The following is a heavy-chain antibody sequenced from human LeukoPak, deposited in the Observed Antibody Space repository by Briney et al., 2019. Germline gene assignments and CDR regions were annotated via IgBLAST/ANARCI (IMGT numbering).Heavy chain of an antibody. V-gene: IGHV4-38-2*02. CDR1: GYSISSDYY. J-gene: IGHJ4*02. CDR2: IDHSGST. Sequence: SETLSLTCTVSGYSISSDYYWGWIRQPPGKGLEWIGSIDHSGSTYYNPSLKSRVTISVDTSKNQFSLKLSSVTAADTAVYYCARGWYSSGWYEDYWGQGTLVTVSS. CDR3: ARGWYSSGWYEDY. D-gene: IGHD6-19*01.